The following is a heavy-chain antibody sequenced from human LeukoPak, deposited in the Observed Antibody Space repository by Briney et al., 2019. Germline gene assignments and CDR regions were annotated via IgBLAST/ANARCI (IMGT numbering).Heavy chain of an antibody. D-gene: IGHD1-26*01. J-gene: IGHJ2*01. CDR3: AKDGGSYGDLAGYFDL. CDR2: ISWNSGSI. Sequence: PGGSLRLSCAASGFNFSNYWMHWVRQAPGKGLEWVSGISWNSGSIGYADSVKGRFTISRDNAKNSLYLQMNSLRAEDMALYYCAKDGGSYGDLAGYFDLWGRGTLVTVSS. CDR1: GFNFSNYW. V-gene: IGHV3-9*03.